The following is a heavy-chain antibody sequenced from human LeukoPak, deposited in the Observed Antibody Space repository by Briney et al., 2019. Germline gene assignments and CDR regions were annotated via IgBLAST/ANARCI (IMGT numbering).Heavy chain of an antibody. J-gene: IGHJ5*02. Sequence: GGSLRLSCAASGFTFSDYYMSWIRQAPEKRLEWISHISVTSDVIYYTDSVKGRFTISRDNAKNSLYLQMNSLRADDTAVYFCAREMLAGGSEPEGFDPWGQGTLVIVSS. D-gene: IGHD5-12*01. V-gene: IGHV3-11*04. CDR2: ISVTSDVI. CDR3: AREMLAGGSEPEGFDP. CDR1: GFTFSDYY.